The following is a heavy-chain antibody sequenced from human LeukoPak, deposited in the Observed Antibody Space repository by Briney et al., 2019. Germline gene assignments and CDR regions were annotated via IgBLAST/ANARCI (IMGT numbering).Heavy chain of an antibody. CDR2: IGVFNGNR. V-gene: IGHV1-18*01. J-gene: IGHJ4*02. Sequence: ASVKVSCKTSGYTFTRYGFSWVRQAPGQGLEWIGWIGVFNGNRNYAKSVQGRITLTADTSTNTTYMELRSLTSDDTAVYFCGRDWDWHVQFWGQGTLITVSS. CDR1: GYTFTRYG. D-gene: IGHD1-26*01. CDR3: GRDWDWHVQF.